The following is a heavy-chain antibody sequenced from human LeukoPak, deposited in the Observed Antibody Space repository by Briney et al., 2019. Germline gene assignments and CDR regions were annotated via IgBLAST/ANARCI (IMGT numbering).Heavy chain of an antibody. CDR1: GFTFSSYW. V-gene: IGHV3-7*01. CDR3: ARSRTFGWFAFDI. J-gene: IGHJ3*02. CDR2: IKQDGSEK. Sequence: GGSLRLSCAASGFTFSSYWMSWVRQAPGKGLEWVANIKQDGSEKYYVDSVKGRFTISRDNAKNSLYLQMNSLRAEDTAVYYCARSRTFGWFAFDIWGQGTMVTVSS. D-gene: IGHD2-15*01.